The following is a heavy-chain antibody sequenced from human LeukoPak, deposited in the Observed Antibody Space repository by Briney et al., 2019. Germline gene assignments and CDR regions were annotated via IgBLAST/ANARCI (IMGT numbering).Heavy chain of an antibody. J-gene: IGHJ4*02. CDR1: GGSISSYY. V-gene: IGHV4-59*01. Sequence: SETLSLTCTVSGGSISSYYWSWIRQPPGKGLEWIGYIYYSGSTNYNPSFKSRATISVDTSKNQFSLKLSSVTAADTAVYYCASLIPAANRWGLDYWGQGTLVTVSS. CDR2: IYYSGST. D-gene: IGHD2-2*01. CDR3: ASLIPAANRWGLDY.